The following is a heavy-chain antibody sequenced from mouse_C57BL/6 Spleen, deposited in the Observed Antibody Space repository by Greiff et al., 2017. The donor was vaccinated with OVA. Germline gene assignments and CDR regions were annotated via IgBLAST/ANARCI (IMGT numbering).Heavy chain of an antibody. Sequence: VMLVESGPGLVAPSQSLSITCTVSGFSLTSYGVHWVRQPPGKGLEWLVVIWSDGSTTYNSALKSRLSISKDNSKSQFFLKMNSLQTDDTAMYYGARSYDGYYGGGFDYWGQGTTLTVSS. D-gene: IGHD2-3*01. CDR3: ARSYDGYYGGGFDY. J-gene: IGHJ2*01. V-gene: IGHV2-6*03. CDR2: IWSDGST. CDR1: GFSLTSYG.